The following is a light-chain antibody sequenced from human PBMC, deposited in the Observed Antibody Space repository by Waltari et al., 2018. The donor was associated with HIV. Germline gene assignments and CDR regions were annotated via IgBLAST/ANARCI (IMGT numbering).Light chain of an antibody. CDR2: AAS. Sequence: DGQMTQSPSTLSASVGDRVTITCRATQTISSWLAWYQQKPGKAPKLLIYAASSLQSGVPSRFSGSGSGTDFTLTISSLQPEDFATYYCQQSYSTPPYSFGQGTKLEIK. V-gene: IGKV1-39*01. CDR3: QQSYSTPPYS. J-gene: IGKJ2*03. CDR1: QTISSW.